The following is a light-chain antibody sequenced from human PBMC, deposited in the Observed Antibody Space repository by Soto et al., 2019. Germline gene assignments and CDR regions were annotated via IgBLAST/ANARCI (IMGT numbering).Light chain of an antibody. V-gene: IGLV1-44*01. Sequence: QSVLTQPPSASGTPGQKVTISCSGGSSNIGSNSVAWYQQLPGTAPKLLIYSNNQRPSGVPDRFSGSKSGTSASLAISGLQSEDEADYYCAASDASLNGNVLFGGGTKVPVL. CDR3: AASDASLNGNVL. CDR2: SNN. CDR1: SSNIGSNS. J-gene: IGLJ2*01.